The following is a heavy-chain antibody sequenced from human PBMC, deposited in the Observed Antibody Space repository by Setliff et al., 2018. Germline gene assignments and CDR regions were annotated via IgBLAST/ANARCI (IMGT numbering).Heavy chain of an antibody. CDR2: TYHGGTT. CDR1: GYSISSGYY. Sequence: PSETLSLTCDVSGYSISSGYYWGWVRQPPGKGLEWIGCTYHGGTTYYNPSLKSRVTISVDTSENQIFLKLSSVTAADTAVYYCARGRYYGSGSHLFDPWGQGTLVTVSS. V-gene: IGHV4-38-2*01. D-gene: IGHD3-10*01. J-gene: IGHJ5*02. CDR3: ARGRYYGSGSHLFDP.